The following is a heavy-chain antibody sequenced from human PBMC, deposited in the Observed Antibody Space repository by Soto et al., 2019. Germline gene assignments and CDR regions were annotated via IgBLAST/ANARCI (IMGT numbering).Heavy chain of an antibody. D-gene: IGHD3-10*01. V-gene: IGHV3-30-3*01. Sequence: QVQLVESGGGVVQPGRSLRLSCAASGFTFGSYAMHWVRQAPGKGLEWVAVISYDGSNKYYADSVKGRFTISRDNSKNTLYLQMNSLRAEDTAVYYCARDWGGYGSGSGHFYWGQGTLVTVSS. CDR3: ARDWGGYGSGSGHFY. J-gene: IGHJ4*02. CDR2: ISYDGSNK. CDR1: GFTFGSYA.